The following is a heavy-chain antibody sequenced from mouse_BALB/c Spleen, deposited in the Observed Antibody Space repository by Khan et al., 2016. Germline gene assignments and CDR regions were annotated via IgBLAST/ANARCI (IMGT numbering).Heavy chain of an antibody. Sequence: VQLQQSGAELVKPGASVKLSCTASGFNIKDTYMHWVKQRPEQGLEWIGRIDPANGNTKYDPKFQGKATITADTSSNTAYLQLSSLTSEYTAVYYCASSRGDYGNYAWFAYWGQGTLVTVSA. V-gene: IGHV14-3*02. CDR2: IDPANGNT. CDR3: ASSRGDYGNYAWFAY. CDR1: GFNIKDTY. J-gene: IGHJ3*01. D-gene: IGHD2-1*01.